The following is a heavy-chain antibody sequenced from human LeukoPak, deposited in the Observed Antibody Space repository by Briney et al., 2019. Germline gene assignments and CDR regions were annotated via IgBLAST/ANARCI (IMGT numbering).Heavy chain of an antibody. J-gene: IGHJ5*02. V-gene: IGHV4-30-4*01. CDR1: GGSISSGDYY. CDR2: IYYSGST. CDR3: ASSPKSNNWFDP. Sequence: SETLSLTCTVSGGSISSGDYYWSWIRQPPGXXXXWIGYIYYSGSTYYNPSLKSRVTISVDTSKNQFSLKLSSVTAADTAVYYCASSPKSNNWFDPWGQGTLVTASS.